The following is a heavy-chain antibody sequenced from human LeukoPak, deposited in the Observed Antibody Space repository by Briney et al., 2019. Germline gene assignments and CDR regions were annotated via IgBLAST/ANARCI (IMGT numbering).Heavy chain of an antibody. J-gene: IGHJ3*02. CDR2: IYYSGST. CDR3: PRTFNYYDRSLQTNILVAFDI. CDR1: GGSISSSTCY. D-gene: IGHD3-22*01. V-gene: IGHV4-39*01. Sequence: SETLSLTCTVSGGSISSSTCYWGWIRQPPGKGLEWIGSIYYSGSTYYNPSLKSRVTMSVDTSKNQFSPKLSSVTAADTAVYNYPRTFNYYDRSLQTNILVAFDIWGQGTMVTVSS.